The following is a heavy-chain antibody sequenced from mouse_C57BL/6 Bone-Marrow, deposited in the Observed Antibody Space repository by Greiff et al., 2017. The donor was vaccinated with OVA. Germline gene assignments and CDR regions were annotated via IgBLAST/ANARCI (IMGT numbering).Heavy chain of an antibody. Sequence: QVQLQQSGAELVKPGASVKLSCKASGYTFTSYWMHWVKQRPGQGLEWIGMIHPNSGSTNYNEKFKSKATLTVDKSSSTAYMQLSSLTSEDSAVYYCASSSYCAMDYWGQGTSVTVSS. CDR2: IHPNSGST. CDR3: ASSSYCAMDY. CDR1: GYTFTSYW. J-gene: IGHJ4*01. D-gene: IGHD1-3*01. V-gene: IGHV1-64*01.